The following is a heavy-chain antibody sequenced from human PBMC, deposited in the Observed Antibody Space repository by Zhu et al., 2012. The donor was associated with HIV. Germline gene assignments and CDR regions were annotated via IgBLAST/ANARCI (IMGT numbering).Heavy chain of an antibody. CDR2: IYYSGST. V-gene: IGHV4-30-4*08. Sequence: QAHLQESGPGLVKPSQTLSLTCTVSGGSISSGDYYWSWIRQPPGKGLEWIGYIYYSGSTYYNPSLKSRVTISVDTSKNQFSLKLSSVTAADTAVYYCAREGIYDSSGFWFDPGAREPWSPSPQ. J-gene: IGHJ5*02. CDR1: GGSISSGDYY. D-gene: IGHD3-22*01. CDR3: AREGIYDSSGFWFDP.